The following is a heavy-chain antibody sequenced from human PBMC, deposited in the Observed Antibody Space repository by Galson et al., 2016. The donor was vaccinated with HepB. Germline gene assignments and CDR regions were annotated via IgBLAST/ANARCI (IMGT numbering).Heavy chain of an antibody. V-gene: IGHV3-30-3*01. CDR3: ARDDDYGDYSLDY. CDR2: ISYDGNKK. D-gene: IGHD4-17*01. J-gene: IGHJ4*02. CDR1: GFTFRNYA. Sequence: SLRLSCAASGFTFRNYAMHWVRQAPGKGLEWVAVISYDGNKKYYADSAKGRFTISRDNSKNTLYLQLDNLGAEDTAVYYCARDDDYGDYSLDYWGQGTLVTVSS.